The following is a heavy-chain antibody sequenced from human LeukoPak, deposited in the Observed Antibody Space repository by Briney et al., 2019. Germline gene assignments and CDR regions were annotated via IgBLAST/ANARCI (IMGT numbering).Heavy chain of an antibody. CDR3: VRDRYGDYSFDS. D-gene: IGHD4-17*01. V-gene: IGHV3-23*01. CDR1: GFTFSSYA. Sequence: GGSLRLSCAASGFTFSSYAMNWVRQGPGKGLEWVSVISGSADSTNYADSVKGRFTISRDNSKTTLYLLMNSLRAEDTAIYYCVRDRYGDYSFDSWGQGILVTASS. J-gene: IGHJ4*02. CDR2: ISGSADST.